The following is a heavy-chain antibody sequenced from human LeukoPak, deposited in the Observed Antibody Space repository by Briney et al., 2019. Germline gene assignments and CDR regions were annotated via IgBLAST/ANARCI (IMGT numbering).Heavy chain of an antibody. CDR3: ARNSGYVDY. J-gene: IGHJ4*02. CDR2: IYYSGST. V-gene: IGHV4-59*01. D-gene: IGHD1-26*01. Sequence: SETLSLTCTVSGGPISSYYWSWIRQPPGKGLEWIGYIYYSGSTNYNPSLKSRVTISVDTSKNQFSLKLSSVTAADTAVYYCARNSGYVDYWGQGTLVTVSS. CDR1: GGPISSYY.